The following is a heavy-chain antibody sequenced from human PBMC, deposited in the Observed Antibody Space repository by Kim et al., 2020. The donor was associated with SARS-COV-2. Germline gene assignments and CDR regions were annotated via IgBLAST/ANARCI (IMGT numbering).Heavy chain of an antibody. CDR2: IYTSGST. CDR1: GGSISSYY. V-gene: IGHV4-4*07. CDR3: ARDALYGGNSINWFDP. Sequence: SETLSLTCTVSGGSISSYYWSWIRQPAGKGLEWIGRIYTSGSTNYNPSLKSRVTMSVDTSKNQFSLKLSSVTAADTAVYYCARDALYGGNSINWFDPWGQGTLVTVSS. J-gene: IGHJ5*02. D-gene: IGHD4-17*01.